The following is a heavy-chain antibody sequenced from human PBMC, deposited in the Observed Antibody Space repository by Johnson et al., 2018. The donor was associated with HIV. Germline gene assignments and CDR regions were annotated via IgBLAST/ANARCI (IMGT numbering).Heavy chain of an antibody. D-gene: IGHD5-24*01. CDR1: GFTFSSYA. Sequence: VQLVESGGGLVKPGGSLRLSCAASGFTFSSYAMHWVRQAPGKGLEYVSAISSNGGSTYYANSVKGRFTISRDNSKNTLYLQMGSLRAEDMAVYYCARGREAFDIWGQGTMVTVSS. CDR2: ISSNGGST. J-gene: IGHJ3*02. CDR3: ARGREAFDI. V-gene: IGHV3-64*01.